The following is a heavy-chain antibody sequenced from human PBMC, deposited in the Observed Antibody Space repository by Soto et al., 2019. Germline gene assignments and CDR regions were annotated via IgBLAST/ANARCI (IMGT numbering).Heavy chain of an antibody. CDR1: GGSISSYY. D-gene: IGHD4-17*01. J-gene: IGHJ5*02. CDR2: IYYSGST. Sequence: SETLSLTCTVSGGSISSYYWSWIRQPPGKGLEWIGYIYYSGSTNYNPSLKSRVTISVDTSKNQFSLKLSSVTAADTAVYYCARVKNYGDYQFDPWGQGTLVTVSS. CDR3: ARVKNYGDYQFDP. V-gene: IGHV4-59*01.